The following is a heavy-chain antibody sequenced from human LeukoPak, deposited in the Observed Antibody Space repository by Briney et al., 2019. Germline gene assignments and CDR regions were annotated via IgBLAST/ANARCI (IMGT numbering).Heavy chain of an antibody. V-gene: IGHV4-39*07. D-gene: IGHD3-22*01. CDR3: ARDYYDSSGYYWVY. CDR1: VGSISSSIYY. J-gene: IGHJ4*02. CDR2: IYYSGST. Sequence: SETLSLTCTVSVGSISSSIYYWGWIRQPPGEGLEWIGSIYYSGSTYYDPSLKSRVTISVDTYKNQFSLKLSSVTAADTAVYYCARDYYDSSGYYWVYWGQGTLVTVSS.